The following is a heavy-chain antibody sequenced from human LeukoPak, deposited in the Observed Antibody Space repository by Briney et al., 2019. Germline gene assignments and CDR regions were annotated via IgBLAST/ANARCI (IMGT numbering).Heavy chain of an antibody. Sequence: WGSLRLSCAASGFTFSSYWMSWVRQAPGKGLEWVANIKQDGSEKYYADSVKGRFTISRDNSKNTLYLQMNSLRAEDTAVYYCAKASDWQQLVLFDYWGQGALVTVSS. CDR2: IKQDGSEK. CDR1: GFTFSSYW. CDR3: AKASDWQQLVLFDY. V-gene: IGHV3-7*01. J-gene: IGHJ4*02. D-gene: IGHD6-13*01.